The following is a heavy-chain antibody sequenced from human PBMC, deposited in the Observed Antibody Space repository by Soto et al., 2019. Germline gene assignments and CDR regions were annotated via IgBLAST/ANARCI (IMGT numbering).Heavy chain of an antibody. V-gene: IGHV3-23*01. Sequence: PGGSLRLSCAASGFTFSKAWMSWVRQAPGKGLEWVSAISGSGGSTYYADSVKGRFTISRDNSKNTLYLQMNSLRAEDTAVYYCAYSSTPFDYWGQGTLVTVSS. CDR3: AYSSTPFDY. CDR2: ISGSGGST. J-gene: IGHJ4*02. D-gene: IGHD6-13*01. CDR1: GFTFSKAW.